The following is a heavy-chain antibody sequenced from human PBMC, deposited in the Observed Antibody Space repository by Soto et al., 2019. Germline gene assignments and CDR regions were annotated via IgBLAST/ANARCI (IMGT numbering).Heavy chain of an antibody. CDR3: ARGSDRDWLLLSWFDP. D-gene: IGHD3-9*01. V-gene: IGHV1-8*01. Sequence: GASVKVSCKASGYTFTSYDINWVRQATGQGLEWMGWMNPNSGNTGYAQKFQGRVTMTRNTSISTAYMELSSLRSEDTAVYYCARGSDRDWLLLSWFDPWGQGTLVTVSS. J-gene: IGHJ5*02. CDR2: MNPNSGNT. CDR1: GYTFTSYD.